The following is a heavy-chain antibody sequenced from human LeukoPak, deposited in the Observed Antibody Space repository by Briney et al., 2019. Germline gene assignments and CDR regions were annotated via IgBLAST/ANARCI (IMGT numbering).Heavy chain of an antibody. CDR1: GFTFSSYA. CDR2: IGSSGSTI. J-gene: IGHJ5*01. CDR3: ARLTGPQWLLLPFWFDS. D-gene: IGHD3-22*01. Sequence: PGGSLRLSCAASGFTFSSYAMSWVRQTPGKGLEWVSCIGSSGSTIYYADSVKGRFTISRDNAKNSLYLQMNSLTADDTAVYYCARLTGPQWLLLPFWFDSWGQGTLVTVSS. V-gene: IGHV3-48*04.